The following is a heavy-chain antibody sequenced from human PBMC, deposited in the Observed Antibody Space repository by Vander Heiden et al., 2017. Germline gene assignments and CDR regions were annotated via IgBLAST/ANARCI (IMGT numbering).Heavy chain of an antibody. V-gene: IGHV4-59*07. J-gene: IGHJ6*01. CDR1: GDSMISYY. D-gene: IGHD2-8*01. Sequence: VQLQESGPGLLKPSDTLSLTRAVPGDSMISYYCSWMRQPPGKGLELVGNVFYSTITHVNPSLKSRVTISVDTSKKAVSLNPTYVNAADTAVYVGAGSSASCPNGVCHSWLVGWG. CDR3: AGSSASCPNGVCHSWLVG. CDR2: VFYSTIT.